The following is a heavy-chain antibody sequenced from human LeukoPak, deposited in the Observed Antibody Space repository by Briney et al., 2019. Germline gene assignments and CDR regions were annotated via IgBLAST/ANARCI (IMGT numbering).Heavy chain of an antibody. D-gene: IGHD5-18*01. J-gene: IGHJ6*03. V-gene: IGHV1-24*01. CDR1: GYTLTELS. CDR3: ARVSNKDGLWLPSYYYYYMDV. CDR2: FDPEDGET. Sequence: GASVKVSCKVSGYTLTELSMHWVRQAPGKGLEWMGGFDPEDGETIYAQKFQGRVTITADESTSTAYMELSSLRSEDTAVYYCARVSNKDGLWLPSYYYYYMDVWGKGTTVTVSS.